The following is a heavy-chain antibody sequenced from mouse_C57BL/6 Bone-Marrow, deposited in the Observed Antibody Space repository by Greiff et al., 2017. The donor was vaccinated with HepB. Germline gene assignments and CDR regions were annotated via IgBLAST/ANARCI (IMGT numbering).Heavy chain of an antibody. D-gene: IGHD1-1*01. CDR2: IHPNSGST. J-gene: IGHJ4*01. CDR1: GYTFTSYW. V-gene: IGHV1-64*01. CDR3: ATPGAITTVDYYAMDY. Sequence: QVQLQQPGAELVKPGASVKLSCKASGYTFTSYWMHWVKQRPGQGLEWIGMIHPNSGSTNYNEKFKSKATLTVDKSSSTAYMQLSSLTSEDSAVYYCATPGAITTVDYYAMDYWGQGTSVTVSS.